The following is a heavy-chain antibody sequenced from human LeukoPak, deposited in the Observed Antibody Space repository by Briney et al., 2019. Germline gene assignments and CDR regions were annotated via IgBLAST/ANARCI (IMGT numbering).Heavy chain of an antibody. CDR3: AKDLDYDSSGFFDY. CDR2: ISYDGSNK. V-gene: IGHV3-30*18. Sequence: GRSLRLSCAASGFTFSSYGMHWVRQAPGKGLERVAVISYDGSNKYYADSVKGRFTISRDNSKNTLYLQMNSLRAEDTAVYYCAKDLDYDSSGFFDYWGQGTLVTVSS. J-gene: IGHJ4*02. D-gene: IGHD3-22*01. CDR1: GFTFSSYG.